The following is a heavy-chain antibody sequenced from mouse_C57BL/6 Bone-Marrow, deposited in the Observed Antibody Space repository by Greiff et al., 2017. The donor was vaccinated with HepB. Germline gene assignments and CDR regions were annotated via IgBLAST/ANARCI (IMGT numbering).Heavy chain of an antibody. J-gene: IGHJ1*03. CDR1: GYTFTNYW. CDR3: ASLITTVEGDWYFDV. Sequence: QVQLQQSGAELVRPGTSVKMSCKASGYTFTNYWIGWAKQRPGHGLEWIGDIYPGGGYTNYNEKFKGKATLTADKSSSTAYMQFSSLTSEDSAIYYCASLITTVEGDWYFDVWGTGTTVTVSS. D-gene: IGHD1-1*01. V-gene: IGHV1-63*01. CDR2: IYPGGGYT.